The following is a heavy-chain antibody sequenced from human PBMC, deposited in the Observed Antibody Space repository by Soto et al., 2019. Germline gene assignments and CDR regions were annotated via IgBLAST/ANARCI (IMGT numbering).Heavy chain of an antibody. CDR3: AAGTMPGIAAAN. J-gene: IGHJ4*02. CDR1: GFTFTSSA. V-gene: IGHV1-58*01. D-gene: IGHD6-13*01. Sequence: SVKVSCKASGFTFTSSAVQWVRQARGQRLEWIGWIVVGSGNTNYAQKFQERVTITRDMSTSTAYMELSSLRSEDTAVYYCAAGTMPGIAAANWGQGTLVTVS. CDR2: IVVGSGNT.